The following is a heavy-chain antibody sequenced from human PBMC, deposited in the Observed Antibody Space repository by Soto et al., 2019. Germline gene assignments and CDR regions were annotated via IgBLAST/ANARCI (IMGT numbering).Heavy chain of an antibody. CDR1: GGAISSGDYY. Sequence: QVQLQESGPGLVKPSQTLSLTCTVSGGAISSGDYYWSWIRQPPGNGLEWIGYIYYSGSTYYNPSLKSRVTISVDPSKNQFSLKLSSVTAADTAVYYCARAGGGSTVTPPNWFDPWGQGTLVTVSS. J-gene: IGHJ5*02. CDR2: IYYSGST. V-gene: IGHV4-30-4*01. D-gene: IGHD4-17*01. CDR3: ARAGGGSTVTPPNWFDP.